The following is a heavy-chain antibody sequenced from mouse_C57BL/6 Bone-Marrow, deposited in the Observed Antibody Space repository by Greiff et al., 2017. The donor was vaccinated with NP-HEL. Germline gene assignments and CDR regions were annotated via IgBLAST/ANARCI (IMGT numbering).Heavy chain of an antibody. D-gene: IGHD1-1*01. CDR1: GYSFTDYN. CDR2: INPNYGTT. V-gene: IGHV1-39*01. Sequence: VESGASVKISCKASGYSFTDYNMNWVKQSNGKSLEWIGVINPNYGTTSYNQKFKGKATLTVDQSSSTAYMQLNSLTSEDSAVYYCARDYYGSSSYFDVWGTGTTVTVSS. J-gene: IGHJ1*03. CDR3: ARDYYGSSSYFDV.